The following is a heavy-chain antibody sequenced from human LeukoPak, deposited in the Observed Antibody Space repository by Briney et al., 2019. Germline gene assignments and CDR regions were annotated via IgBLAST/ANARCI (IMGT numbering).Heavy chain of an antibody. CDR2: ISSNGGST. Sequence: GGSLRLSCAASGFTFSSYAMHWVRQAPGKGLEYVSAISSNGGSTYYANSVKGRFTISRDNSKNTLYLQMGSLRAEDMAVYYCARDSYDSSGYYAYFDYWGQGTLVTVSS. CDR3: ARDSYDSSGYYAYFDY. CDR1: GFTFSSYA. J-gene: IGHJ4*02. V-gene: IGHV3-64*01. D-gene: IGHD3-22*01.